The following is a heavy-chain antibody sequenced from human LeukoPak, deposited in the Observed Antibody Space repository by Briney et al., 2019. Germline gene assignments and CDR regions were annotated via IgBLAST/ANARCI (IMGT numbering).Heavy chain of an antibody. V-gene: IGHV3-30*18. J-gene: IGHJ4*02. D-gene: IGHD5-24*01. Sequence: PGRSLRLSCAASGFTFSSYGMHWVRQAPGKGLEWVAVISYDGSNKYYADSVKGRFTISRDNSKNTLYLQMNSLRAEDTAVYYCAKGATAWLQETYFDYWGQGTLVTVSS. CDR1: GFTFSSYG. CDR2: ISYDGSNK. CDR3: AKGATAWLQETYFDY.